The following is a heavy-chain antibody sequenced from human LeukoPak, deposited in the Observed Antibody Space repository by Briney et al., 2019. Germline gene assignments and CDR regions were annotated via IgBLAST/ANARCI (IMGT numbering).Heavy chain of an antibody. CDR2: ISGSGGST. CDR1: GFTFSSYA. V-gene: IGHV3-23*01. J-gene: IGHJ4*02. CDR3: AKDRGIQLYYFDY. D-gene: IGHD5-18*01. Sequence: SGGSLRLSCAASGFTFSSYAMSWVRQAPGKGLEWVSAISGSGGSTYYADSVKGRFTISRDNAKNSLYLQMNSLRAEDTALYYCAKDRGIQLYYFDYWGQGTLVTVSS.